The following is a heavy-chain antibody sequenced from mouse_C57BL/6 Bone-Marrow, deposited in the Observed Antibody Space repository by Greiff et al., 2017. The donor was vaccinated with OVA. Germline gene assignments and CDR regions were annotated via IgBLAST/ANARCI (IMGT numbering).Heavy chain of an antibody. CDR3: ARGADWFAY. CDR2: ISYDGSN. V-gene: IGHV3-6*01. Sequence: EVQLQQSGPGLVKPSQSLSLTCSVTGYSITSGYYWNWIRQFPGNKLEWMGYISYDGSNNYNPSLKNRISITRDTSKNQFFLKLNSVATEDTATYCGARGADWFAYWGQGTLVTVSA. J-gene: IGHJ3*01. CDR1: GYSITSGYY.